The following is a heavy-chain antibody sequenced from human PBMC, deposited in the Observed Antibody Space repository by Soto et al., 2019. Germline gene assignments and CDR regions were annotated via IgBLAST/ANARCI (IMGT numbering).Heavy chain of an antibody. J-gene: IGHJ4*02. V-gene: IGHV3-30*18. CDR3: AKDRHHLWFVKSPLDY. Sequence: PGGSLRLSCAASGFTFSSYGMHWVRQAPGKGLEWVAVISYDGSNKYYADSVKGRFTISRDNSKNTLYLQMNSLRAEDTAVYYCAKDRHHLWFVKSPLDYWGQGTLVTVSS. D-gene: IGHD3-10*01. CDR1: GFTFSSYG. CDR2: ISYDGSNK.